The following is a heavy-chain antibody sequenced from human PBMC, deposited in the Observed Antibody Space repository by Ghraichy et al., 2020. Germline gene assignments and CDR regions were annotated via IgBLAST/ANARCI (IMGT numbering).Heavy chain of an antibody. Sequence: GVLNISCAASGFTFNNYAMNWVRQAPGKGLEWVSGISDSGGSTYYADSVKGRFTISRDNSKNTVYLQMNSLRAEDTAVYYCAKETPAAGGAFDIWGQGTTVTVSS. CDR1: GFTFNNYA. CDR3: AKETPAAGGAFDI. V-gene: IGHV3-23*01. D-gene: IGHD6-13*01. CDR2: ISDSGGST. J-gene: IGHJ3*02.